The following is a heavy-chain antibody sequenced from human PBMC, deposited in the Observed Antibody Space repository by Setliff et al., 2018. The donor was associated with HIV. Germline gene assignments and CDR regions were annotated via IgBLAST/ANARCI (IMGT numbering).Heavy chain of an antibody. CDR1: GVATDSNY. D-gene: IGHD6-13*01. Sequence: PSETLSLTCTVSGVATDSNYWTWIRQSPGKGLEWIGYVYYGGITNYSPSLKSRVSISIDTSKNQFYLNLGFVTTADTAVYFCARGIRTAAAPTFDHWGQGALVTAPQ. CDR2: VYYGGIT. CDR3: ARGIRTAAAPTFDH. J-gene: IGHJ4*02. V-gene: IGHV4-59*01.